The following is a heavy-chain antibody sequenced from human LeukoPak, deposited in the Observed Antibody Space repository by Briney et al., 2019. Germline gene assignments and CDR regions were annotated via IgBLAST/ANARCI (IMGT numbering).Heavy chain of an antibody. CDR2: INHSGST. Sequence: SETLSLTCAVYGGSLSGYYWSWIRQPPGKGLEWIGEINHSGSTNYNPSLKSRVTISVDTSKNQFSLKLSSVTAADTDVYYCARGFPYYYDSSGYWGQATLVTVSS. CDR3: ARGFPYYYDSSGY. D-gene: IGHD3-22*01. V-gene: IGHV4-34*01. CDR1: GGSLSGYY. J-gene: IGHJ4*02.